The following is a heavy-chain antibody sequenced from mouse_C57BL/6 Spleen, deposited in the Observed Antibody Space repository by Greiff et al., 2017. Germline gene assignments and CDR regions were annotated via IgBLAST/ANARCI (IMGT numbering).Heavy chain of an antibody. CDR2: INPNNGGT. D-gene: IGHD1-1*01. V-gene: IGHV1-26*01. J-gene: IGHJ2*01. CDR3: ARDGSSCLDY. CDR1: GYTFTDYY. Sequence: VQLQQSGPELVKPGASVKISCKASGYTFTDYYMNWVKQSHGKSLEWIGDINPNNGGTSYNQKFKGKATLTVDKSSSTAYMELRSLTSEDSAVYYCARDGSSCLDYWGQGTTLTVSS.